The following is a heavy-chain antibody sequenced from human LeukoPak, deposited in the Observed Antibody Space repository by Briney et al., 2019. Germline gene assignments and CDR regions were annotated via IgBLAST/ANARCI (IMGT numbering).Heavy chain of an antibody. D-gene: IGHD4-17*01. Sequence: GGSLRLSCAASGFTFSSYGMHWVRQAPGKGLEWVAFIRYDGSNKYYADSVKGRFAISRDNSKNTLYLQMNSLRAEDTAVYYCAKDPGSGDYRRLHYYYGMDVWGQGTTVTVSS. CDR2: IRYDGSNK. CDR3: AKDPGSGDYRRLHYYYGMDV. CDR1: GFTFSSYG. J-gene: IGHJ6*02. V-gene: IGHV3-30*02.